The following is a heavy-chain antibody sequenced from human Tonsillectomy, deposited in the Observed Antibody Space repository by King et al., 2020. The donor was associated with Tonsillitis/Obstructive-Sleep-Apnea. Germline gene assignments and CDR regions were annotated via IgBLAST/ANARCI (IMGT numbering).Heavy chain of an antibody. Sequence: QLVQSGGGLVKPGGSLRLSCAASGFTFSNAWMNWVRQAPGKGLEWVGRIKSKTDGGTTDYAAPVKGRFTISRDDSKNTLYLQMNSLKTEDTAVYYCTTGLGYCSSTSCYTFDYWGQGTLVTVSS. V-gene: IGHV3-15*07. D-gene: IGHD2-2*02. CDR3: TTGLGYCSSTSCYTFDY. CDR2: IKSKTDGGTT. CDR1: GFTFSNAW. J-gene: IGHJ4*02.